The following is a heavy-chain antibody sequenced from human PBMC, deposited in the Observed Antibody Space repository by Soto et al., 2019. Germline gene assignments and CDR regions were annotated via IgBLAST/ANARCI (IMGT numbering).Heavy chain of an antibody. V-gene: IGHV1-2*02. Sequence: ASVKVSCKASGYTFTGYYMHWLRQSPGQGLEWMGWINPNSGGTNYAQKFQGRVTMTRDTSISTAYMELSRLRSDDTAVYYCARARGWFGDENWFDPWGQGTLVTVSS. CDR3: ARARGWFGDENWFDP. D-gene: IGHD3-10*01. J-gene: IGHJ5*02. CDR2: INPNSGGT. CDR1: GYTFTGYY.